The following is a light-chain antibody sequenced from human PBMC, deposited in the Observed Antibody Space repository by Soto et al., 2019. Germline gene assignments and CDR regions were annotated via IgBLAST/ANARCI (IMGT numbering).Light chain of an antibody. CDR3: QQYNSYSPWT. J-gene: IGKJ1*01. Sequence: DIRVSQSPSTLSASVGDRVTITCRASQSISSWLAWYQQKPGKAPKLLIYKASSLESGVPSRFSGSGSGTEFTLTISSLQPDDFATYYCQQYNSYSPWTFAQGTKVDIK. CDR2: KAS. CDR1: QSISSW. V-gene: IGKV1-5*03.